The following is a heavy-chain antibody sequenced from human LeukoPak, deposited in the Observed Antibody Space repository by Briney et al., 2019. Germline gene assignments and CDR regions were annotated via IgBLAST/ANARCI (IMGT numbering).Heavy chain of an antibody. CDR2: ISYDGSSK. J-gene: IGHJ4*02. CDR3: ARETYYDFWSGYYTDY. D-gene: IGHD3-3*01. V-gene: IGHV3-30*04. CDR1: GFTFSTYA. Sequence: GRSLRLSCAASGFTFSTYAMHWVRQAPGKGLEWVAVISYDGSSKYYADSVKGRFTISRDNSKNTLYLQMNSLRAEDTAVYYCARETYYDFWSGYYTDYWGQGTLVTVSS.